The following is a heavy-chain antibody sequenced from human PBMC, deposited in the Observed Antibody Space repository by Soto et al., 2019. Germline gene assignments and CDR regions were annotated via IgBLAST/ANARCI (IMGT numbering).Heavy chain of an antibody. Sequence: TLSLTCTVSGGSISSSSYYWGWIRQPPGKGLEWIGSIYYSGSTYYNPSLKSRVTISVDTSKNQFSLKLSSVTAADTAVYYCAREGYYGDYGDYYYGMDVWGQGTTVTVSS. J-gene: IGHJ6*02. D-gene: IGHD4-17*01. CDR1: GGSISSSSYY. CDR2: IYYSGST. V-gene: IGHV4-39*02. CDR3: AREGYYGDYGDYYYGMDV.